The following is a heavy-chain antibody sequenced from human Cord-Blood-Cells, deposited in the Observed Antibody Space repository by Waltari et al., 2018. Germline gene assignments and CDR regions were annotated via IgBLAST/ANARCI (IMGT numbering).Heavy chain of an antibody. V-gene: IGHV3-30-3*01. D-gene: IGHD3-10*01. J-gene: IGHJ4*02. CDR2: ISYDGSNK. CDR3: ARSYGSGSYYFDY. Sequence: QVQLVESGGGVVKPGRSLRLSCAASGSTFSSYAMHWVRQAPGKGLEWVAVISYDGSNKYYADSVKGRFTISRDNSKNTLYLQMNSLRAEDTAVYYCARSYGSGSYYFDYWGQGTLVTVSS. CDR1: GSTFSSYA.